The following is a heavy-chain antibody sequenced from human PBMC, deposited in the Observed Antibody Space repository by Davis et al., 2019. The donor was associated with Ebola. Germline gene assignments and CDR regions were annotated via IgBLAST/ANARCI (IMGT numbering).Heavy chain of an antibody. D-gene: IGHD3-10*01. CDR2: VTGSGAST. Sequence: GGSLRLSCAASGFTFSSCPMRWVRQAPGKGLEWVSSVTGSGASTYYADSVKGRFTVSRDNSKNTLYLQMNGLRTEDTAVYYCAKDTWGSGSYYRDYWGQGTLVTVSS. CDR1: GFTFSSCP. J-gene: IGHJ4*02. CDR3: AKDTWGSGSYYRDY. V-gene: IGHV3-23*01.